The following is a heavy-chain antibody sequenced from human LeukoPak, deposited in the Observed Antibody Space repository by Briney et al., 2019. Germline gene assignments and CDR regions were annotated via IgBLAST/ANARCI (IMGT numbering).Heavy chain of an antibody. D-gene: IGHD2-21*02. CDR2: ISAYNGNT. Sequence: ASVKVSCKASGYTFTSYGISWVRQAPGQGLEWMGWISAYNGNTNYAQKLQGRVTMTTDTSTSTACMELRSLRSDDTAVYYCARDPYGGNSDWFDPWGQGTLVTVSS. V-gene: IGHV1-18*01. J-gene: IGHJ5*02. CDR1: GYTFTSYG. CDR3: ARDPYGGNSDWFDP.